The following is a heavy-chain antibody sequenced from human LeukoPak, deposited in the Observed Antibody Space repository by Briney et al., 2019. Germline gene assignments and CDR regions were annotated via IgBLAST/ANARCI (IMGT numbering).Heavy chain of an antibody. V-gene: IGHV4-61*01. CDR1: GGSVSGGNYY. J-gene: IGHJ4*02. Sequence: SETLSLTCTDSGGSVSGGNYYCSWIRQSPGKGLEWIGYIHYSGSTVYNPSLKSRVTMSIDTSKNQFSLNLSSVTAADTAVYYCARTGSTGGYWGQGTLATVSS. D-gene: IGHD1-1*01. CDR3: ARTGSTGGY. CDR2: IHYSGST.